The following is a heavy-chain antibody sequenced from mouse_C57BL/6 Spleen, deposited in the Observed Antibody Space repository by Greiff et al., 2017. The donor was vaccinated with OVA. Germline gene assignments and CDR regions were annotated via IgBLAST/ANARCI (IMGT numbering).Heavy chain of an antibody. Sequence: EVQGVESGGGLVKPGGSLKLSCAASGFTFSSYAMSWVRQTPEKRLEWVATISDGGSYTYYPDNVKGRFTISRDNAKNNLYLQMSHLKSEDTAMYYCARDGDGSNRYWYFDVWGTGTTVTVSS. J-gene: IGHJ1*03. CDR1: GFTFSSYA. CDR3: ARDGDGSNRYWYFDV. D-gene: IGHD1-1*01. CDR2: ISDGGSYT. V-gene: IGHV5-4*01.